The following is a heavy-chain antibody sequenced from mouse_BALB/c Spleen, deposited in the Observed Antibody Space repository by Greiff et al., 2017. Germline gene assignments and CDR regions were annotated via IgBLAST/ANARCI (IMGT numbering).Heavy chain of an antibody. CDR2: FYPGSGSI. Sequence: VKLMESGAGLVKPGASVKLSCKASGYTFTEYIIHWVKQRSGQGLEWIGWFYPGSGSIKYNEKFKDKATLTADKSSSTVYMELSRLTSEDSAVYFCARHEDLAWFAYWGQGTLVTVSA. CDR3: ARHEDLAWFAY. V-gene: IGHV1-62-2*01. J-gene: IGHJ3*01. CDR1: GYTFTEYI.